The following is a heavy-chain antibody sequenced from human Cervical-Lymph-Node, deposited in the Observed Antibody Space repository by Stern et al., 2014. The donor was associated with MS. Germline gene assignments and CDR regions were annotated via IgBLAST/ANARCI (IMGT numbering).Heavy chain of an antibody. V-gene: IGHV5-51*01. Sequence: EVQLVESGSEVKKPGESLKISCKASRDSFTHSWIGWVRQMPGKGLEWMGIVFPADSYPKYTPSVEGHVPFAVDRSPSPAYLQWSSLKASDTAIYYCARHHGHSPTPFDSWGQGTRVTVSS. J-gene: IGHJ4*02. CDR3: ARHHGHSPTPFDS. CDR1: RDSFTHSW. D-gene: IGHD5-24*01. CDR2: VFPADSYP.